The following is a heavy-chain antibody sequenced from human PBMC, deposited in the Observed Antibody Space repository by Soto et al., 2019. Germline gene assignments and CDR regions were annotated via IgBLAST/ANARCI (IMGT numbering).Heavy chain of an antibody. D-gene: IGHD1-1*01. Sequence: QVQLVQSGAEVKKPGASVKVSCKASGYTFTSYDINWVRQATGQGLEWMGWMNPNSGNTGYEQKFQGRVTMTRKTSISTAYMQLSRLRSEDTAVYYCARERTETTSRGVWCQWNTVTVSS. V-gene: IGHV1-8*01. CDR2: MNPNSGNT. CDR1: GYTFTSYD. J-gene: IGHJ6*02. CDR3: ARERTETTSRGV.